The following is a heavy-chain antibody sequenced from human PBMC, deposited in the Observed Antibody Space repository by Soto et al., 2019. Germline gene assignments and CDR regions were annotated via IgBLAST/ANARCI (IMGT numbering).Heavy chain of an antibody. V-gene: IGHV4-59*01. CDR1: GGSISSYY. D-gene: IGHD3-22*01. CDR3: ARVGAYYDSSGYYPHPDAFDI. Sequence: PSETLSLTCTVSGGSISSYYWSWILQPPGKGLEWIGYIYYSGSTNYNPSLKSRVTISVDTSKNQFSLKLSSVTAADTAVYYCARVGAYYDSSGYYPHPDAFDIWGQGTMVTVSS. J-gene: IGHJ3*02. CDR2: IYYSGST.